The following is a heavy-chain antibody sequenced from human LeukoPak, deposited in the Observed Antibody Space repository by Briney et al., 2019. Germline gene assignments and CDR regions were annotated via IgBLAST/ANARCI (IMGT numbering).Heavy chain of an antibody. CDR3: ARDAHYYDSSGYFRAPLDY. CDR2: INGGGSTM. V-gene: IGHV3-48*03. J-gene: IGHJ4*02. Sequence: GGSLRLSCAASGFTFSSYEMNWVRQAPGKGLEWISCINGGGSTMNYADSVKGRFTISRDNAKNSLYLQMNSLRVEDTAVYYCARDAHYYDSSGYFRAPLDYWGQGTLVTVSS. CDR1: GFTFSSYE. D-gene: IGHD3-22*01.